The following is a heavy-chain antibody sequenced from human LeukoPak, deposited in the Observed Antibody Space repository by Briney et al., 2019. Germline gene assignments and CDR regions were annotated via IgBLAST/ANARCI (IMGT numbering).Heavy chain of an antibody. CDR3: ARIAGDPARDDYHLDY. Sequence: GASVKVSCKASGGTFSGYAITWVRQAPGEGLEWVGGIIPVFDTANYAQKFQGRVTITTDESTGTAYMELSSLRSEDTAFFYCARIAGDPARDDYHLDYWGLGTLVTISS. V-gene: IGHV1-69*05. D-gene: IGHD4-11*01. J-gene: IGHJ4*02. CDR1: GGTFSGYA. CDR2: IIPVFDTA.